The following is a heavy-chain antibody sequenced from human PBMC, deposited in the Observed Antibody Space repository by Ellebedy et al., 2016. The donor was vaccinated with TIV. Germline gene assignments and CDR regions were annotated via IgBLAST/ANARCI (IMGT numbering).Heavy chain of an antibody. CDR1: GFTFSSYS. D-gene: IGHD3-22*01. Sequence: GESLKISCAASGFTFSSYSMNWVRQAPGKGLEWVSYISSSSSTIYYADSVKGRFTISRDNAKNSLYLQMNSLRAEDTAVYYCARTVITAPDYWGQGTLVTVSS. CDR2: ISSSSSTI. V-gene: IGHV3-48*01. J-gene: IGHJ4*02. CDR3: ARTVITAPDY.